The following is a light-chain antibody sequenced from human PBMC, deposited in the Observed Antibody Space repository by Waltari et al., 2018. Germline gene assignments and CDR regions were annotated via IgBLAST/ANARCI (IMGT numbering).Light chain of an antibody. CDR1: QSITNW. J-gene: IGKJ1*01. CDR3: QQYDNYWT. CDR2: KSS. V-gene: IGKV1-5*03. Sequence: DIQMPQSPSPLSAALGDRVTITCRASQSITNWLAWYQQKPGKAPKLLIHKSSNLESGVPSRFSGSGSGTEFTLTISSLQPDDFATYYCQQYDNYWTFGQGTKVEIK.